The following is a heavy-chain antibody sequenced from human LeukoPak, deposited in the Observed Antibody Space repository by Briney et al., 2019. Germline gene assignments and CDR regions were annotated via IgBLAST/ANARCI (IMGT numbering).Heavy chain of an antibody. D-gene: IGHD2-15*01. CDR1: GFTFSDYA. CDR2: IWYDGSHK. J-gene: IGHJ4*02. CDR3: ARDHGCSGGSCSLTFGC. Sequence: PGTSLRLSCAASGFTFSDYAMHWVRQAPGKGLEWLAVIWYDGSHKFYADSVKGRLTISRDNSKNTVYLQMDSLRSEDTAFYYCARDHGCSGGSCSLTFGCWGQGTLVTVSS. V-gene: IGHV3-33*01.